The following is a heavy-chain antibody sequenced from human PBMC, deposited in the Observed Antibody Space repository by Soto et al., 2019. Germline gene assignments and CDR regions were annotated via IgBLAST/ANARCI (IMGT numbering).Heavy chain of an antibody. CDR1: GGSMRNYF. D-gene: IGHD6-13*01. J-gene: IGHJ4*02. CDR2: IHYSGTT. V-gene: IGHV4-59*01. CDR3: AAGEASSRNLAPYYLDF. Sequence: SETLSRTGTVAGGSMRNYFWTWIRQPPGKGLEWIGYIHYSGTTSFFPSYNPSLRSRVTISEDTSKNQFSLKLLSVTTADTAVYFCAAGEASSRNLAPYYLDFWGQGTLVTVSS.